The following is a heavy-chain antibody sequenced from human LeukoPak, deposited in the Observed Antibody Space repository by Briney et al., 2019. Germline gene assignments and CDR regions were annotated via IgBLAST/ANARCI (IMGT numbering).Heavy chain of an antibody. CDR3: ARDGGDYYDSSGYPFHH. Sequence: PGGSLRLSCAASGFTFGSYNMNWVRQAPGKGLEWVSSISTSSSYIYYADSVKGRFTVSRDNAKKSLYLQMNSLRAGDTAVYYCARDGGDYYDSSGYPFHHWGQGTLVTVSS. CDR1: GFTFGSYN. V-gene: IGHV3-21*01. J-gene: IGHJ1*01. D-gene: IGHD3-22*01. CDR2: ISTSSSYI.